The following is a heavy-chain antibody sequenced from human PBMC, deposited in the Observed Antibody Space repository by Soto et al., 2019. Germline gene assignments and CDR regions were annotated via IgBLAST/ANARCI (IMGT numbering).Heavy chain of an antibody. Sequence: SETLSLTCAVSGGSISSSNWWSWVRQPPGKGLEWIGEIYHSGSTNYNPSLKSRVTISVDKSKNQFSLKLSSVTAADTAAYYCARGGYCSGGSYYDPNWFDPWGQGTLVTVSS. J-gene: IGHJ5*02. CDR1: GGSISSSNW. CDR3: ARGGYCSGGSYYDPNWFDP. D-gene: IGHD2-15*01. CDR2: IYHSGST. V-gene: IGHV4-4*02.